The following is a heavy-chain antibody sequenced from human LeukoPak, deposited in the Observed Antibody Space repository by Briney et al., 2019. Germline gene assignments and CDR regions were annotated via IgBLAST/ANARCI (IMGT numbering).Heavy chain of an antibody. CDR2: IYFKGNT. CDR1: GGSLNKYY. J-gene: IGHJ3*01. Sequence: SETLSLTCNASGGSLNKYYWNWIRQTPGKGLEWIGYIYFKGNTSYNPSLTSRVDISLDASRNEFSVKLNSVTAADTAIYYCARFRAVSGTKGSFDVWGQGTVVTVSS. CDR3: ARFRAVSGTKGSFDV. D-gene: IGHD6-19*01. V-gene: IGHV4-59*08.